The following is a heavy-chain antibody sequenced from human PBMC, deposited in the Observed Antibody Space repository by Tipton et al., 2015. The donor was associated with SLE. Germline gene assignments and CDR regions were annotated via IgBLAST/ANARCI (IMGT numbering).Heavy chain of an antibody. D-gene: IGHD2-21*01. CDR2: FYAAGST. CDR1: GFTFGSCA. Sequence: GSLRPSCAASGFTFGSCAMSWVRQAPGKGLEWVSVFYAAGSTYYADSVKGRFTISRDDSKNTVYLQMNSLRPEDTAVYYCAKDLVFPLYGMDAWGQGTTVTVSS. J-gene: IGHJ6*02. CDR3: AKDLVFPLYGMDA. V-gene: IGHV3-23*03.